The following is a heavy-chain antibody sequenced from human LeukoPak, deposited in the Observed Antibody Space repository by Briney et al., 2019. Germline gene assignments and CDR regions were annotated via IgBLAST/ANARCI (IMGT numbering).Heavy chain of an antibody. J-gene: IGHJ4*02. CDR3: ASGDSGSYDDYFDY. D-gene: IGHD1-26*01. V-gene: IGHV1-18*01. CDR2: ISAYNGNT. Sequence: ASVKVSCKASGYTFTSYAMNWVRQAPGQGLEWMGWISAYNGNTNYAQKLQGRVTMTTDTSTSTAYMELRSLRSDDTAVYYCASGDSGSYDDYFDYWGQGTLVTVSS. CDR1: GYTFTSYA.